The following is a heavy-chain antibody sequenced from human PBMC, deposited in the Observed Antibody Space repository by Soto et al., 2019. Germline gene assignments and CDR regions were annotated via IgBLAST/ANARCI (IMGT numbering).Heavy chain of an antibody. Sequence: ASVKVSCKAAGYTFTGHYIHWVRQAPGRGLEWMGRINPNSGGANYAQKFQGRVTLTRDTSISTASMEVSRLRSDDTAVYFCAREAENYSYYGMDVWGQGTTVTVSS. V-gene: IGHV1-2*02. J-gene: IGHJ6*02. CDR2: INPNSGGA. CDR1: GYTFTGHY. CDR3: AREAENYSYYGMDV.